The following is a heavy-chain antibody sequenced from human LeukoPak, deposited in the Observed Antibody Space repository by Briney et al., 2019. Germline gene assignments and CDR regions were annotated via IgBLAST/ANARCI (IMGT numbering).Heavy chain of an antibody. CDR2: IIPIFGTA. CDR3: ARVTPSIVVVPADNPNWFDP. Sequence: SVKVSCKAPGGTFSSYAISWVRQAPGHGLEWMGGIIPIFGTANYAQKFQGRVTITADESTSTAYMELSSLRSEDTAVYYCARVTPSIVVVPADNPNWFDPWGQGTLVTVSS. CDR1: GGTFSSYA. D-gene: IGHD2-2*01. V-gene: IGHV1-69*13. J-gene: IGHJ5*02.